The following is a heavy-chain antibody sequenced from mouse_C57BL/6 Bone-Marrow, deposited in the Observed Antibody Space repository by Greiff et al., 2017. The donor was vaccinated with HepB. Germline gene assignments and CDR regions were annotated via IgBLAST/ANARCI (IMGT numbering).Heavy chain of an antibody. Sequence: EVQLQQSGPELVKPGASVKISCKASGYSFTGYYMNWVKQSPEKSLEWIGEINPSTGGTTYNQKFKAKATLTVDKSSSTAYMQLKRLTSEDSAVYYCAKRCLDYWGQGTTLTVSS. CDR2: INPSTGGT. CDR1: GYSFTGYY. V-gene: IGHV1-42*01. CDR3: AKRCLDY. J-gene: IGHJ2*01.